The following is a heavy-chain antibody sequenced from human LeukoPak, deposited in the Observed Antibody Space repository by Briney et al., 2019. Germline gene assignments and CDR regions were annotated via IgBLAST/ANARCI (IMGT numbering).Heavy chain of an antibody. V-gene: IGHV4-4*07. Sequence: PSETLSLTCTVSGGSISSYYWSWIRQPAGKGLEWIGRIYTSGSTNYNPSLKSRVTMSVDTSKNQFSLKLSSVTAADTAVYYCASTDSSSWYRDWFDPWGQGTLVTVSS. J-gene: IGHJ5*02. CDR2: IYTSGST. CDR3: ASTDSSSWYRDWFDP. D-gene: IGHD6-13*01. CDR1: GGSISSYY.